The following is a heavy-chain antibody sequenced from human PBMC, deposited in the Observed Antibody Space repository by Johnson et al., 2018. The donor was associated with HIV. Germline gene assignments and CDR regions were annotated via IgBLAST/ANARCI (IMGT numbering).Heavy chain of an antibody. Sequence: QELLVESGGGVVQPGGSLRLSCAASGFNFNTCGMHWVRQAPGKGLEWVAFERYNEVNKFYADSVKGRFTISRDNSKNTLYLQMNSLRAEDTAVYYCARDRLLWFRELWPHDALDILGQGTMVTVSS. V-gene: IGHV3-30*02. CDR1: GFNFNTCG. J-gene: IGHJ3*02. CDR2: ERYNEVNK. CDR3: ARDRLLWFRELWPHDALDI. D-gene: IGHD3-10*01.